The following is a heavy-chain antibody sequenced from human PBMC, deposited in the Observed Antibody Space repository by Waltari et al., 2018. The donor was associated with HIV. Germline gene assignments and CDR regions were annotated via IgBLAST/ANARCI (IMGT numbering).Heavy chain of an antibody. J-gene: IGHJ4*02. D-gene: IGHD6-13*01. CDR1: GGSISSSRSY. CDR3: ARLTYTSSWSNYFDY. V-gene: IGHV4-39*01. Sequence: QLQLQESGPGLVKPSATLSLICNVSGGSISSSRSYWGWIRQPPWKGLEWIGNVYYTGRTYYTPSLKSRLTFSVDTSNNQFSLSLNSVTAADTAIYYCARLTYTSSWSNYFDYWGQGTLVTVSS. CDR2: VYYTGRT.